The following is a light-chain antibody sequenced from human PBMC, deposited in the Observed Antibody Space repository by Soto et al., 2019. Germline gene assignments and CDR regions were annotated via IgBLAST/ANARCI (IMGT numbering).Light chain of an antibody. CDR2: GAS. Sequence: EIVLTQSPGTLSLSPGERATLSCRASQSVSSNYLAWFQQKPGQAPRLLIYGASSRATGIPDRFSGSGSGTDFTLTISRLEPEDFAVYYCQQYGSSPLTFDQGTKVEVK. CDR1: QSVSSNY. J-gene: IGKJ1*01. CDR3: QQYGSSPLT. V-gene: IGKV3-20*01.